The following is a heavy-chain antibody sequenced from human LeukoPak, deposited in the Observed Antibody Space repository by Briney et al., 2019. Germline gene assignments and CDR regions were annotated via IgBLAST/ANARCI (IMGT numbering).Heavy chain of an antibody. D-gene: IGHD2-8*01. CDR2: IYHSGNT. CDR3: ARSHSLCYGPYMDV. V-gene: IGHV4-38-2*01. J-gene: IGHJ6*03. CDR1: GYSINSGYY. Sequence: SETLSLTCDVSGYSINSGYYWAWIRQPPGKELEWIGSIYHSGNTYQSPSLKSRVTISLDTSKNQYSLNLHSVTAADTAVYYCARSHSLCYGPYMDVWGKGTTIIVSS.